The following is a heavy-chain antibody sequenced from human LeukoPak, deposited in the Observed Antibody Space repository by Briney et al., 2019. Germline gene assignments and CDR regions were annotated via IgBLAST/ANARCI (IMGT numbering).Heavy chain of an antibody. CDR2: ISYDGSNK. J-gene: IGHJ2*01. V-gene: IGHV3-30*03. Sequence: GRSLRLSCAASGFTFSSYGMHWVRQAPGKGLEWVAVISYDGSNKYYADSVKGRFTISRDNAKNSLYLQMNSLRAEDTAVYYCVRDGLAAATLHWCFDLWGRGTLVTVSS. CDR1: GFTFSSYG. CDR3: VRDGLAAATLHWCFDL. D-gene: IGHD2-15*01.